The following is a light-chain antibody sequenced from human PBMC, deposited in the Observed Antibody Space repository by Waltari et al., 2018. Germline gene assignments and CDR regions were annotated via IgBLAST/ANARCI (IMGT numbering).Light chain of an antibody. CDR3: QVWDSGSDRYV. J-gene: IGLJ1*01. Sequence: SYVLTQPPSVSVAPGQTARISCDGNNIGSKNVHWYQQKPGQAPVLVVYDDGDRPSGVPERFAGSNSGNTATLTSSRVDAGDEADYYCQVWDSGSDRYVFGTVTKVTVL. CDR1: NIGSKN. V-gene: IGLV3-21*02. CDR2: DDG.